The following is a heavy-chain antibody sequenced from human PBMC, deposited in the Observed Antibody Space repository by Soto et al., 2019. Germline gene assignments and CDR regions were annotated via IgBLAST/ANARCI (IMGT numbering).Heavy chain of an antibody. V-gene: IGHV4-39*01. CDR2: IYYSGST. Sequence: LSLTCTVSGGSISSSSYYWGWIRQPPGKGLEWIGSIYYSGSTYYNPSLKSRVTISVDTSKNQFSLKLSSVTAADTAVYYCARPAYYYDSSGYYFDYWGQGTLGTVSS. D-gene: IGHD3-22*01. CDR3: ARPAYYYDSSGYYFDY. J-gene: IGHJ4*02. CDR1: GGSISSSSYY.